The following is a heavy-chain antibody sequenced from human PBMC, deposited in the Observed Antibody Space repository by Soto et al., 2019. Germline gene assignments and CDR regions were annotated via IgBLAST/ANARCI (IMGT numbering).Heavy chain of an antibody. CDR2: ISYESIST. V-gene: IGHV3-30*03. CDR3: AREAGSNGYTCNVYFDY. D-gene: IGHD2-8*01. Sequence: GGSLRLSCVASTLTFNTYGMHWVRQAPGKGLEWVAVISYESISTVYRDSVRGRFTISRDNSKNTLYLQMNSLTTEDTAVYYCAREAGSNGYTCNVYFDYWGQGTRVPVSS. CDR1: TLTFNTYG. J-gene: IGHJ4*02.